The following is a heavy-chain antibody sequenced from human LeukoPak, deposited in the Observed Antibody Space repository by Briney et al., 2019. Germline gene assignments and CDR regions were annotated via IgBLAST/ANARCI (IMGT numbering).Heavy chain of an antibody. Sequence: GGSLRLSCAASGFTFSSYAMHWVRQAPGKGLEWVAVISYDGSNKYYADSVKGRFTISRDNAKNTLNLQMNSLRAEDTAVYYCAKAFYLTAGWFDPWGQGTLVTVSS. V-gene: IGHV3-30*04. D-gene: IGHD2-21*02. CDR2: ISYDGSNK. J-gene: IGHJ5*02. CDR3: AKAFYLTAGWFDP. CDR1: GFTFSSYA.